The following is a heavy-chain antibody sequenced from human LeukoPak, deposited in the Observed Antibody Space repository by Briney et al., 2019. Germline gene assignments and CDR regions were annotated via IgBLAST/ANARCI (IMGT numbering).Heavy chain of an antibody. D-gene: IGHD1-1*01. V-gene: IGHV1-2*02. CDR3: ARAEVRYWNQGGKNWFDP. CDR2: INPNSGDT. J-gene: IGHJ5*02. Sequence: ASVKVSCKASGYTFTDYYMHWVRQTPGQGLEWMGWINPNSGDTNYAQKFQGRVTMTRDTSISTAYMELSRLRSDDTAVCYCARAEVRYWNQGGKNWFDPWGQGTLVTVSS. CDR1: GYTFTDYY.